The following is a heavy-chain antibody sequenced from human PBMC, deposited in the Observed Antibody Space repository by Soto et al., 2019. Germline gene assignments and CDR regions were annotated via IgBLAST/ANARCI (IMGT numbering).Heavy chain of an antibody. CDR3: ARRDQIAYYYGMDV. Sequence: EVQLVESGGGLVQPGGSLRLSCAASAFTFSSYWMNWVRQVPGKGPVWVSRINSDGSITGYADSVKGRFTISRDNAKNTLYLQMNSLSVEDTAVYYCARRDQIAYYYGMDVWGQGTTVTVSS. J-gene: IGHJ6*02. D-gene: IGHD2-21*01. CDR2: INSDGSIT. V-gene: IGHV3-74*01. CDR1: AFTFSSYW.